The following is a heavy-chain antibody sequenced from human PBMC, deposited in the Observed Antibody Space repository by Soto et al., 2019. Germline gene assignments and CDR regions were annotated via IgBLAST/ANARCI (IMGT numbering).Heavy chain of an antibody. Sequence: LSLTCTVSDDSFRGAEYYWSWIRQPLGKGPEWIGYTYYNGDTKYNPALRSRVTMSEETSKNQFSLRLSSVTAADTAVYFCARGPAYIDGWRTFDLWGRGILVTVSS. V-gene: IGHV4-61*08. D-gene: IGHD6-19*01. CDR3: ARGPAYIDGWRTFDL. J-gene: IGHJ4*02. CDR1: DDSFRGAEYY. CDR2: TYYNGDT.